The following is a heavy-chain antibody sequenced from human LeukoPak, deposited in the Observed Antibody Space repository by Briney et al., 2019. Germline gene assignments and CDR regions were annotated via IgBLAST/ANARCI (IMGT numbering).Heavy chain of an antibody. J-gene: IGHJ5*02. Sequence: PSGTLSLTCAVSGGSISSSNWWSWVRQPPGKGLEWIGEINHSGSTNYNPSLKSRVTISVDTSKNQFSLKLSSVTAADTAVYYCARAWIQLWYNWFDPWGQGTLVTVSS. CDR3: ARAWIQLWYNWFDP. CDR2: INHSGST. CDR1: GGSISSSNW. D-gene: IGHD5-18*01. V-gene: IGHV4-4*02.